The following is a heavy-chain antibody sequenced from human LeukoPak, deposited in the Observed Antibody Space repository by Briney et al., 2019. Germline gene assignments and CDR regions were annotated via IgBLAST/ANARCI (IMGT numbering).Heavy chain of an antibody. Sequence: ASVKVSCKASGYTVTGYYMHSVPQAPRQQRECMGWIHPNSGGTNYAQKFQGRVTMTRDTSISTAYMALSRLRSDDTAVYYCARGNPYSSENDYWGQGTLVTVSS. CDR2: IHPNSGGT. J-gene: IGHJ4*02. CDR3: ARGNPYSSENDY. CDR1: GYTVTGYY. D-gene: IGHD6-19*01. V-gene: IGHV1-2*02.